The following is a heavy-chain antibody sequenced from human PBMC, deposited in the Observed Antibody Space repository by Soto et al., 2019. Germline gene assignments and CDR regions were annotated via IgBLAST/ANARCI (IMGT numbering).Heavy chain of an antibody. J-gene: IGHJ4*02. CDR3: ARELLYTPGKRRGLLDY. D-gene: IGHD3-10*01. CDR2: IYYSGST. Sequence: SLTCTVSGGSVSSGSYYWSWIRQPPGKGLEWIGYIYYSGSTNYNPSLKSRVTISVDTSKNQFSLKLSSVTAADTAVYYCARELLYTPGKRRGLLDYWGQGTLVTVSS. CDR1: GGSVSSGSYY. V-gene: IGHV4-61*01.